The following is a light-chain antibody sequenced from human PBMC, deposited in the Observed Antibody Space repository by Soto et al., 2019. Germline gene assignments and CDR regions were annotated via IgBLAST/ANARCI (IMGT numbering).Light chain of an antibody. V-gene: IGKV3-15*01. J-gene: IGKJ1*01. Sequence: EIVMTQSPATLSVSPGERATLSCRASQSVSYYLVWYQQKPGQAPRLLLYGASARATGVPARFSGSGSGTQFTLTISSLQSEDFAVYYCQQYNNWRQTFGQGTKVDI. CDR2: GAS. CDR3: QQYNNWRQT. CDR1: QSVSYY.